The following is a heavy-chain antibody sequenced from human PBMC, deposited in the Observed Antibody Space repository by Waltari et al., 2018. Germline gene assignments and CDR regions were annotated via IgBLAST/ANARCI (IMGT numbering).Heavy chain of an antibody. J-gene: IGHJ5*02. CDR2: INQSGST. V-gene: IGHV4-34*01. D-gene: IGHD5-12*01. CDR1: GGSFSGYY. CDR3: ARVERFRVATMTQWFDP. Sequence: QVQLQQWGAGLLKPSETLSLTCAVYGGSFSGYYWSWIRQPPGKGLEWIGEINQSGSTNYNPSLKSRVTISVDTSKNQFSLKLSSVTAADTAVYYCARVERFRVATMTQWFDPWGQGTLVTVSS.